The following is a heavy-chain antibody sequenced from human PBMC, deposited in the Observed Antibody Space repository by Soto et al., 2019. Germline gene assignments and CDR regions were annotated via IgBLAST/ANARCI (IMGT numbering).Heavy chain of an antibody. D-gene: IGHD1-20*01. V-gene: IGHV1-18*04. Sequence: QVQLVQSGAEVKKPGVAVKVSCKASGYSFTSYGISWVRQAPGQGLEWMGWISPYNGNTNYAQKFQGRVTMTTDTSTRSAYMELRSLRSDDTAVYYCAREPRYREMDVWGQGTTVTVSS. J-gene: IGHJ6*02. CDR3: AREPRYREMDV. CDR1: GYSFTSYG. CDR2: ISPYNGNT.